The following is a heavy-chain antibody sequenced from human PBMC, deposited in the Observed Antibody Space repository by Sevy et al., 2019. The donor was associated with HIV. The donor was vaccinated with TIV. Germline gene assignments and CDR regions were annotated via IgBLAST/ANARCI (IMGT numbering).Heavy chain of an antibody. CDR3: ARHCSGYYSSGMDV. CDR2: IYPGDSDT. Sequence: GESLKISCKGSGYSFTNHWIAWVRQMPGRGLEWMGIIYPGDSDTTDSPSFQGQVTITADKSISTTYLQWTSLKASDTAIYYCARHCSGYYSSGMDVWGQGTTVTVSS. J-gene: IGHJ6*02. V-gene: IGHV5-51*01. D-gene: IGHD2-15*01. CDR1: GYSFTNHW.